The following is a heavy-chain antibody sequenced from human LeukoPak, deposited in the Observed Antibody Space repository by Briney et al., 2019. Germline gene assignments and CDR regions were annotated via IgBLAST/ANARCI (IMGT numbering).Heavy chain of an antibody. D-gene: IGHD3-10*01. J-gene: IGHJ3*02. Sequence: PGGSLRLSCATSGFTFSSYGMHWVRQAPGKGLEWVAVISYDGSNKYYADSVKGRFTISRDNSKNTLYLQMNSLRAEDTAVYYCAKDRLGWFGELRWFIWGQGTMVTVSS. CDR1: GFTFSSYG. CDR2: ISYDGSNK. CDR3: AKDRLGWFGELRWFI. V-gene: IGHV3-30*18.